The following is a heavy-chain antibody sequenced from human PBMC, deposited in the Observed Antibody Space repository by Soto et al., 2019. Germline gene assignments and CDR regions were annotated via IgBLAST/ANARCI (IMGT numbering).Heavy chain of an antibody. Sequence: ASVKVSCKASGYTFTSYGISWVRQAPGQGLEWMGWISAKKGNTKYAQKFQGRVTMTTDTSTSTAYMELSSLRSEDTAAYYCERLTKVVKRNPWYSGMDVWGQANTVTVS. CDR3: ERLTKVVKRNPWYSGMDV. J-gene: IGHJ6*02. CDR2: ISAKKGNT. CDR1: GYTFTSYG. V-gene: IGHV1-18*04. D-gene: IGHD4-17*01.